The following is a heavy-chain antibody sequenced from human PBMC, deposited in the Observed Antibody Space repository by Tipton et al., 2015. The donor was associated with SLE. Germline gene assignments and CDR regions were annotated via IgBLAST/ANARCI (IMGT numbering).Heavy chain of an antibody. D-gene: IGHD7-27*01. J-gene: IGHJ4*02. Sequence: TLSLTCTVSGGPLNHGGYYWNYIRQHPGEGLEWIGRIYYSGSSYYNPSLKSRVTISVDTSKNQFSLKLSSVTAADTAVYYCARDPNGGYGSFDYWGLGALVTVSS. CDR3: ARDPNGGYGSFDY. V-gene: IGHV4-39*07. CDR1: GGPLNHGGYY. CDR2: IYYSGSS.